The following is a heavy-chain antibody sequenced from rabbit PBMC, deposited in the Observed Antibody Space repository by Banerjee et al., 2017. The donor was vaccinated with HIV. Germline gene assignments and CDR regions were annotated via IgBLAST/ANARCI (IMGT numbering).Heavy chain of an antibody. CDR1: GFDFSSNA. J-gene: IGHJ4*01. CDR2: IYAGSSGSA. D-gene: IGHD4-1*01. Sequence: QSLEESGGGLVKPEGSLTLTCKASGFDFSSNAICWVRQAPGKGLEWIGTIYAGSSGSAYYASWAKGRSTISKTSSTTVTLQMTSLTAADTATYLCARDLAGVIGWNFNLWGPGTLVTVS. V-gene: IGHV1S40*01. CDR3: ARDLAGVIGWNFNL.